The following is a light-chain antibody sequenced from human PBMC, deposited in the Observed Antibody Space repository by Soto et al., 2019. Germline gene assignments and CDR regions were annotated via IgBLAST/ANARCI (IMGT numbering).Light chain of an antibody. CDR3: QQYNNWPYT. J-gene: IGKJ2*01. CDR1: QHVSSN. V-gene: IGKV3-15*01. Sequence: EIVMTQSPATLSVSPGGSATLSCRASQHVSSNFAWYRQKPGQAPTLLIYRASTRATGIPARVSGSGSGTAFTLTISSLQYEDFVVYYCQQYNNWPYTFGQGTKLEIK. CDR2: RAS.